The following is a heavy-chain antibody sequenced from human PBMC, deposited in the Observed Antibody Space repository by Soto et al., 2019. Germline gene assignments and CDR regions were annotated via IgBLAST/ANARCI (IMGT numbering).Heavy chain of an antibody. V-gene: IGHV3-13*04. CDR2: IDPAGNT. CDR3: AREAVGQGLNAFDI. D-gene: IGHD1-26*01. Sequence: HPGGSLRLSCVASGFTFSSYDMQWVRQATGKGLEWVSGIDPAGNTYYSGSVKGRFTISRENAKNSLYLQMNSLRAGDTAVYYCAREAVGQGLNAFDIWGQGTMVTVSS. J-gene: IGHJ3*02. CDR1: GFTFSSYD.